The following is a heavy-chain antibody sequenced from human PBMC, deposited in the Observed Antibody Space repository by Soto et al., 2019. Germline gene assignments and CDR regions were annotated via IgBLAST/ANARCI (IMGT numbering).Heavy chain of an antibody. V-gene: IGHV2-5*02. Sequence: QITLKESGPTLVKSTQTLTLTCTFSGFSLSTSGVGVGWIRQPPGKALEWLALIYWDDDKRYSPSLKSRLTITKDTSKNQVVLTMTTMAPVDTATYYCAHKRGYYDFWSGYAPWGQGTLVTVSS. J-gene: IGHJ5*02. CDR2: IYWDDDK. D-gene: IGHD3-3*01. CDR3: AHKRGYYDFWSGYAP. CDR1: GFSLSTSGVG.